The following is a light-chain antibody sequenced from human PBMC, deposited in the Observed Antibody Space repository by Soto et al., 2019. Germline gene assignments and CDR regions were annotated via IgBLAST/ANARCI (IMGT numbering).Light chain of an antibody. J-gene: IGKJ4*01. Sequence: DVVVTQTPLSLSVISGQSASISCKSSQTLLHSDGKTYLSWHLQKPGQPPQTLIYEVSNRFPGVPDRFSGSGSGTDFTLTISRVEAEDVGVYYCMQSVKLPLAFGGGTKVEIK. CDR2: EVS. CDR3: MQSVKLPLA. CDR1: QTLLHSDGKTY. V-gene: IGKV2D-29*01.